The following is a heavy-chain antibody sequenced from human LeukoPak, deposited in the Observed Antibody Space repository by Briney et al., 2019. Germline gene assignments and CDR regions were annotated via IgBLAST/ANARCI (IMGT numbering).Heavy chain of an antibody. CDR2: IIPILGIA. J-gene: IGHJ5*02. CDR3: ARDREWYCSSTSCPRRVWFDP. Sequence: ASVKVSCKASGGTFSSYAISWVRQAPGQGLEWMGRIIPILGIANYAQKFQGRVTITTDESTSTAYMELSSLRSEDTAVYYCARDREWYCSSTSCPRRVWFDPWGQGTLVTVSS. D-gene: IGHD2-2*01. CDR1: GGTFSSYA. V-gene: IGHV1-69*04.